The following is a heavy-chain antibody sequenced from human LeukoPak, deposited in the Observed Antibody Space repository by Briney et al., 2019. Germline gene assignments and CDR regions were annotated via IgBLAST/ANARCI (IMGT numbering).Heavy chain of an antibody. CDR2: INHSGST. CDR1: GGSFSGYY. D-gene: IGHD6-13*01. CDR3: ARHDEYSSNHVGLDY. J-gene: IGHJ4*02. V-gene: IGHV4-34*01. Sequence: SETLSLTCAVYGGSFSGYYWSWIRQPPGKGLEWIGEINHSGSTNYNPSLKSRVTISVDTSKNQFSLKLTSVTAADTAVYYCARHDEYSSNHVGLDYWGQGTLVTVSS.